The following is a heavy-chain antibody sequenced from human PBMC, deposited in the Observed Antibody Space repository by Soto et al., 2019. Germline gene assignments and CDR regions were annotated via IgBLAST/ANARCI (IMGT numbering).Heavy chain of an antibody. CDR1: CDSISSSLYY. V-gene: IGHV4-39*01. CDR3: ARHLHPTTGYCPSTSCYHFDY. CDR2: IYYRGST. D-gene: IGHD2-2*01. J-gene: IGHJ4*02. Sequence: PSETLSLTCTVSCDSISSSLYYWGWVRQPPGKGLDWIGSIYYRGSTYYSPSLKSRVTISVDTSKNQFSLKLSSVTAADTAVYYCARHLHPTTGYCPSTSCYHFDYWGQGTLVNVSS.